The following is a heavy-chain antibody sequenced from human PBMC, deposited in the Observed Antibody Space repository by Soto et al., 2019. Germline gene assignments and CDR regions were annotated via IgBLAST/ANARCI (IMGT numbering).Heavy chain of an antibody. CDR1: GFTFSSYA. J-gene: IGHJ4*02. CDR2: ISYDGSNK. D-gene: IGHD2-2*02. V-gene: IGHV3-30-3*01. CDR3: ARVGGIVVVPAAIPGDY. Sequence: QVQLVESGGGVVQPGRSLRLSCAASGFTFSSYAMHWVRQAPGKGLEWVAVISYDGSNKYYADSVKGRFTISRDNSKNTLDMQMNSLRAEDTAVYYCARVGGIVVVPAAIPGDYWGQGTLVTVSS.